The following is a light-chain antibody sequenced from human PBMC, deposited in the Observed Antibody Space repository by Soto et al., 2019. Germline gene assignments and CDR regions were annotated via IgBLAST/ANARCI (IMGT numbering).Light chain of an antibody. CDR2: EVS. V-gene: IGLV2-14*01. Sequence: QSALTQPASVSGSPGQSITISCTGTSSDIGAYNYVSWFQQYPGKAPKLMISEVSNRPSGVSNRFSGSKSGNTASLTISGLQAEDEADYYCSSYTGSTSSLYVFGSGTKLTVL. CDR1: SSDIGAYNY. J-gene: IGLJ1*01. CDR3: SSYTGSTSSLYV.